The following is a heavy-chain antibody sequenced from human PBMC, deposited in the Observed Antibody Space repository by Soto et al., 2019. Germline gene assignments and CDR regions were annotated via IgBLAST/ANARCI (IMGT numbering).Heavy chain of an antibody. CDR1: GFTFSGSA. D-gene: IGHD1-26*01. V-gene: IGHV3-73*01. J-gene: IGHJ3*02. Sequence: GGSLRLSCAASGFTFSGSAMHWVRQASGKGLEWVGRIRSKANTYATAYAASVKGRFTISRDDSKNTAYLQMNSLKTEDTAVYYCAASLYTGNYDGACDIWDQGTMVTVSS. CDR3: AASLYTGNYDGACDI. CDR2: IRSKANTYAT.